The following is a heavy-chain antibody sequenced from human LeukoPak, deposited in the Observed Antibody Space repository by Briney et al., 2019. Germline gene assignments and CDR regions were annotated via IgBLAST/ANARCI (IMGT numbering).Heavy chain of an antibody. V-gene: IGHV3-15*01. CDR3: TTDLPYHDILTGRVIDY. CDR2: IKSKTDGGTT. D-gene: IGHD3-9*01. J-gene: IGHJ4*02. Sequence: GGSLRLSCAASGFTFSNAWMSWVRQAPGKGLEWVGRIKSKTDGGTTDYAAPVKGRFTISRDDSKNTLYLQMNSLKTEDTAVYYCTTDLPYHDILTGRVIDYWGQGTLVTVSS. CDR1: GFTFSNAW.